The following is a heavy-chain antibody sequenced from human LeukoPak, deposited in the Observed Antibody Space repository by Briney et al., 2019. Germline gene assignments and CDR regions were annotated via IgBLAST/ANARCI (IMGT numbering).Heavy chain of an antibody. D-gene: IGHD6-13*01. CDR1: GGSISSSNYY. V-gene: IGHV4-39*01. CDR2: IYYSGST. CDR3: ARLGSSWFDP. J-gene: IGHJ5*02. Sequence: SETLSLTCTVSGGSISSSNYYWGWIRQPPGKGLEWIGTIYYSGSTYYNPSLNSRVTMSVDTSKNQFSLKLSSVTAPDMAVYYCARLGSSWFDPWGQGTLVTVSS.